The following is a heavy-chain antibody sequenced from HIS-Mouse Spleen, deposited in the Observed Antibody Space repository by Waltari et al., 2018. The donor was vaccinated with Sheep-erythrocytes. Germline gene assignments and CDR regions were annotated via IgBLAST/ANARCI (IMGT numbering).Heavy chain of an antibody. CDR3: AREPHGVVGATRGGYFDY. D-gene: IGHD1-26*01. J-gene: IGHJ4*02. Sequence: QVQLVQSGAEVKKPGASVKVSCKASGYTFNCYHMPRVRQAPGQGLEGMGWINPNSGGTNYAQKFQGRVTMTRDTSISTAYMELSRLRSDDTAVYYCAREPHGVVGATRGGYFDYWGQGTLVTVSS. CDR2: INPNSGGT. V-gene: IGHV1-2*02. CDR1: GYTFNCYH.